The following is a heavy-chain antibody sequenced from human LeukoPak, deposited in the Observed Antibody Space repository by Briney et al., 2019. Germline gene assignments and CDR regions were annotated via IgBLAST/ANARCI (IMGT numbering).Heavy chain of an antibody. J-gene: IGHJ6*02. V-gene: IGHV3-21*01. D-gene: IGHD2-21*01. Sequence: GGSLRLSCAASGFTFTNYSMNWVRQAPGKGLEWVSSISSSSSYIYYADSVKGRFTISRDNAKNSLYLQMNSLRAEDTAVYYCARGPLTVKVWNYGMDVWGQGTTVTVSS. CDR1: GFTFTNYS. CDR3: ARGPLTVKVWNYGMDV. CDR2: ISSSSSYI.